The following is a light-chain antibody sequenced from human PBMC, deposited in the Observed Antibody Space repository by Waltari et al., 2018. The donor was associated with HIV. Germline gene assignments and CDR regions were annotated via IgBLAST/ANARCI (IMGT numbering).Light chain of an antibody. CDR3: AAWDDSLNGRYV. Sequence: QSGLTQPPSVSGPPGQRVTISCSGSSSNIARNAVPWYQHFPGTAPKLLLYATNQRSSGVPDRFSGSKSGTSASLAISGLQSEDEADYYCAAWDDSLNGRYVFGTGTKVTVL. CDR2: ATN. J-gene: IGLJ1*01. CDR1: SSNIARNA. V-gene: IGLV1-44*01.